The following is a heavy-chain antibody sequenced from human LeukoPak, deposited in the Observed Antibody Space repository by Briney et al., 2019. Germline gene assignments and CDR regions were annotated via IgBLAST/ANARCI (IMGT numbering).Heavy chain of an antibody. CDR2: MHYSGST. J-gene: IGHJ4*02. CDR1: GYSIRSDYY. Sequence: PSETLSLTCSVSGYSIRSDYYWGWIRQPPGKGLEWIGSMHYSGSTYYNPSLKSRVTISLDTSNNQFSLKLTSVTAADTAVYYCARFLVTWSGYFKYYFDYWGQGTLVTVSS. D-gene: IGHD3-3*01. V-gene: IGHV4-38-2*02. CDR3: ARFLVTWSGYFKYYFDY.